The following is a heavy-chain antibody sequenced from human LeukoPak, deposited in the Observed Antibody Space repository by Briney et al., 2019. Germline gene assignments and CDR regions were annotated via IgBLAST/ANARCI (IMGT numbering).Heavy chain of an antibody. CDR2: ISSSSSYI. J-gene: IGHJ4*02. D-gene: IGHD3-22*01. CDR1: GFTFSSYS. Sequence: GGSLRLSCAASGFTFSSYSMNWVRQAPGKGLEWVSSISSSSSYIYYADSVKGRFTISRDNAKNSLYLQMNSLRAEDTAVYYCAREGDDSSGYYYVPYWGQGTLVTVSS. V-gene: IGHV3-21*01. CDR3: AREGDDSSGYYYVPY.